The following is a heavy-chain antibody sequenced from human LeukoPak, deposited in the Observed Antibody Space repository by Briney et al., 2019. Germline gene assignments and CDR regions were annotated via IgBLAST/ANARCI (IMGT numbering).Heavy chain of an antibody. CDR2: IYYSGST. CDR1: GGSISSGDYY. J-gene: IGHJ2*01. V-gene: IGHV4-30-4*02. Sequence: SEALSLTCTVSGGSISSGDYYWSWIRQPPGKGLEWIGYIYYSGSTYYNPSLKSRVTISVDTSKNQFSLKLSSVTAADTAVYYCARDTGDLWYFDLWGRGTLVTVSS. CDR3: ARDTGDLWYFDL. D-gene: IGHD7-27*01.